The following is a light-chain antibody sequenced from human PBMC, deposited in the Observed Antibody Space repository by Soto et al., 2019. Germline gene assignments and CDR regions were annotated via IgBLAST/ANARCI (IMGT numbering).Light chain of an antibody. J-gene: IGLJ1*01. CDR2: EVN. V-gene: IGLV2-8*01. Sequence: QSALTQPPSASGSPGQSVTISCTGTSSDVGGYKYVSWYQQHPGKAPKLMIFEVNKRPSGVPDRCSGTKSGNKASLTVSGLQAEDEADYYCSSYAGINNVGVFGTGTKLTVL. CDR3: SSYAGINNVGV. CDR1: SSDVGGYKY.